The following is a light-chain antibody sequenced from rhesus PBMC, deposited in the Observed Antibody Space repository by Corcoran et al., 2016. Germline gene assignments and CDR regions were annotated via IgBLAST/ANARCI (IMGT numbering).Light chain of an antibody. V-gene: IGKV2-104*02. CDR3: MQGIQLPWT. J-gene: IGKJ1*01. CDR1: QSLLHSGGKTY. CDR2: AVS. Sequence: DIVMTQTPLSLPVTPGEPASISCRSSQSLLHSGGKTYLYWYLQKPGQSPQLLIHAVSNRASGVPDRVRGSGSGTDVTLKISRVEAEDVGVYYCMQGIQLPWTVGQGTKVEIK.